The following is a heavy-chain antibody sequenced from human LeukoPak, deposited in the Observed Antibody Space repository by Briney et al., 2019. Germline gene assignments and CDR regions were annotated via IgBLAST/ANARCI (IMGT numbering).Heavy chain of an antibody. Sequence: ASVKVSCKVSGYTLTELSMFRVRQAPGKGFEWMGSFDPEDGKTVYAQKFQGRVTMTEDTSTDTAYMELSSLRSEDTAVYYCATGYLVTAGLMDVWGQGTTVTVSS. V-gene: IGHV1-24*01. CDR2: FDPEDGKT. CDR3: ATGYLVTAGLMDV. J-gene: IGHJ6*02. CDR1: GYTLTELS. D-gene: IGHD3-9*01.